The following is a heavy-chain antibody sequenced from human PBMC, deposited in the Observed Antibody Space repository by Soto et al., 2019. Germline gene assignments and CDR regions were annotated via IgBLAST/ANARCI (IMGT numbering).Heavy chain of an antibody. J-gene: IGHJ4*02. CDR1: GYSFSDHY. V-gene: IGHV1-2*02. Sequence: ASVNVSCKASGYSFSDHYIHWVRQAPGQGLEWVGWINPDSGGTKYTQRFQGRVTMTRDTSINTAYMDLRRLTSDDTAVYYCATLGTYWATGLDSWGQGTLVTVSS. CDR3: ATLGTYWATGLDS. CDR2: INPDSGGT. D-gene: IGHD2-8*02.